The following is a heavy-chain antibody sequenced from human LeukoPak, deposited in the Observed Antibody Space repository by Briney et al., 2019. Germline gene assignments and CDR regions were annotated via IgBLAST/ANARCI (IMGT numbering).Heavy chain of an antibody. J-gene: IGHJ3*02. Sequence: SQTLSLTCTVSGASIRSGDYYWSWIRQPPGKGLEWIVYIYDSGSTYYNPALTSRITISVDTSENRFSLKLSSVTATDTAVYYCARDCSGGSCYGAFDIWGQGTMVTVSS. D-gene: IGHD2-15*01. CDR1: GASIRSGDYY. V-gene: IGHV4-30-4*01. CDR3: ARDCSGGSCYGAFDI. CDR2: IYDSGST.